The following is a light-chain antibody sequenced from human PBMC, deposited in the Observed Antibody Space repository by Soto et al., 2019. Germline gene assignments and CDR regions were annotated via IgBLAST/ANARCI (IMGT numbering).Light chain of an antibody. CDR1: SSDVGGYNY. J-gene: IGLJ1*01. CDR2: DVT. V-gene: IGLV2-11*01. Sequence: QSALTQPRSVSGSPGQSVTISCTGTSSDVGGYNYVSWYQQHPGKAPKLMIYDVTKRPSGVPDRFSGSKSGNTASLTISGLQAEDEADYCCSSYAGSYTHVFGTGTKVTVL. CDR3: SSYAGSYTHV.